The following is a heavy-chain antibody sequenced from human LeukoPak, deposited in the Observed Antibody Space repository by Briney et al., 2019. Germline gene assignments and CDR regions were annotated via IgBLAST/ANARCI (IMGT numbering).Heavy chain of an antibody. J-gene: IGHJ6*02. CDR1: GCTFTGYY. CDR3: AREWLVRYYYYGMDV. Sequence: ASVKVSCKTTGCTFTGYYMHWVRQAPGQGLEWMGWINPNSGGANYAQKFQGRVTMTRDTSISAAYMELSRLRSDDTAVYYCAREWLVRYYYYGMDVWGQGTTVTVSS. CDR2: INPNSGGA. D-gene: IGHD6-19*01. V-gene: IGHV1-2*02.